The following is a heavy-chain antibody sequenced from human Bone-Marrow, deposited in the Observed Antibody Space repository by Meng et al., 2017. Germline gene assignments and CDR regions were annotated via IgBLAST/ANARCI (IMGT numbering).Heavy chain of an antibody. V-gene: IGHV4-59*12. D-gene: IGHD4-17*01. J-gene: IGHJ3*02. Sequence: SETLSLTCTVSGGSISSYYWSWIRQPPGKGLEWIGSMYYSGSTYYTPSLKGRVAISLDTSKTQFSLRLSSVTAADTAVYYCARTPGVTNYYNDAFDIWGQGTMVTVSS. CDR2: MYYSGST. CDR3: ARTPGVTNYYNDAFDI. CDR1: GGSISSYY.